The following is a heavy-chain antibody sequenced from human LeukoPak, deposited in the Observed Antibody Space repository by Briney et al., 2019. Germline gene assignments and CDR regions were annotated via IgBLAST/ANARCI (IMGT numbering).Heavy chain of an antibody. CDR2: ISWNSANR. CDR1: GFTFDDYV. D-gene: IGHD1-14*01. CDR3: AKARTVFTDAFDV. J-gene: IGHJ3*01. Sequence: GRSLRLSCAASGFTFDDYVMHWVRQATGKGLEWVSGISWNSANRDYADSVRGRFTISRDNAKNSLYLQMSSLTPEDTAFYYCAKARTVFTDAFDVWGQGTMVTVSS. V-gene: IGHV3-9*01.